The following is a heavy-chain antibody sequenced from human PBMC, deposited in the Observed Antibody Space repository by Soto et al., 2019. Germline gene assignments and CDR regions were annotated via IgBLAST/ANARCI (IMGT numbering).Heavy chain of an antibody. V-gene: IGHV3-15*07. CDR3: TTSLGGNYYYYGMDV. J-gene: IGHJ6*02. Sequence: GGSLRLSCAASGFTFSNAWMNWVRQAPGKGLEWVGRIKSKTDGGTTDYAAPVKGRFTISRDDSKNTLYLQMNSLKTEDTAVYYCTTSLGGNYYYYGMDVWGQGTTVTVSS. CDR2: IKSKTDGGTT. CDR1: GFTFSNAW. D-gene: IGHD1-26*01.